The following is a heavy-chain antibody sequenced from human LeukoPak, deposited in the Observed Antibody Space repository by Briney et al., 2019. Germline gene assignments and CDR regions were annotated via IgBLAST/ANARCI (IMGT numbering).Heavy chain of an antibody. D-gene: IGHD2-21*02. CDR1: GFSVSDFT. V-gene: IGHV3-21*01. CDR2: IGSNSIHI. J-gene: IGHJ6*02. Sequence: PGGSLRLSCAVSGFSVSDFTMNWVRQAPGKGLEWVSSIGSNSIHIYYSDSAKGRFTISRDNSKNTLYLQMNSLRAEDTAVYYCARDVGAYCGGDCYGDYYYGMDVWGQGTTVTVSS. CDR3: ARDVGAYCGGDCYGDYYYGMDV.